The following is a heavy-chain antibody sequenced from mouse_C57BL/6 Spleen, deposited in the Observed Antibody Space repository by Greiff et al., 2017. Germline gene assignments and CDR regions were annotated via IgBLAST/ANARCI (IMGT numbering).Heavy chain of an antibody. CDR3: AGQGITTVVADYFDY. CDR1: GFTFSDYG. CDR2: ISSGSSTI. V-gene: IGHV5-17*01. J-gene: IGHJ2*01. D-gene: IGHD1-1*01. Sequence: EVQLVESGGGLVKPGGSLKLSCAASGFTFSDYGMHWVRQAPEKGLEWVAYISSGSSTIYYADTVKGRFTISRDNAKNTLFLQMTSLRSEGTAMYYCAGQGITTVVADYFDYWGQGTTLTVSS.